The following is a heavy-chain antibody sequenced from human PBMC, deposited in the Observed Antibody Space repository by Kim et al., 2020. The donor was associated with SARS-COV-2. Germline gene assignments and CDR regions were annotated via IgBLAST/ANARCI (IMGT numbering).Heavy chain of an antibody. J-gene: IGHJ4*02. CDR2: IYHRGDT. V-gene: IGHV4-61*07. CDR3: ARRFDY. Sequence: IYHRGDTNYNPARKSRVTISVDKAKNQFSLKLSTVTAADTDVYYCARRFDYWGQGTLVTVSS.